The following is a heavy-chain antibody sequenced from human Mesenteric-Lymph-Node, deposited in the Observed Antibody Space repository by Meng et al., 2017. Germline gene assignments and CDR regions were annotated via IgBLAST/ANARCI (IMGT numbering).Heavy chain of an antibody. J-gene: IGHJ4*02. D-gene: IGHD2/OR15-2a*01. CDR2: LIPVLNKA. CDR3: ARGRGNQPLFDF. V-gene: IGHV1-69*10. CDR1: GGSFSTYT. Sequence: QVQLVQSGAEVKKPGSSVKVACKTSGGSFSTYTFSWVRQDPGQGLEWMGGLIPVLNKAKSAPRFQDRVTFTADETTTTAYMELSSLTFEDTAVYFCARGRGNQPLFDFWGQGTLVTVSS.